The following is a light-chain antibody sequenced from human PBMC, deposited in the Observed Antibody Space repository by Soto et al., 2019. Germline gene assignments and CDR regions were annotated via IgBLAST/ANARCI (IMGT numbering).Light chain of an antibody. CDR3: CSYAGSSTYV. J-gene: IGLJ1*01. V-gene: IGLV2-23*02. Sequence: QSVLTQPASVSGSPGQSITISCTGTSSDVGTYHLVSWYQQHPGKAPKLMIYEVSKRPSGVSNRFSGSKSGNTASLTISGLQAEDEADYYCCSYAGSSTYVFGTGTKLTV. CDR2: EVS. CDR1: SSDVGTYHL.